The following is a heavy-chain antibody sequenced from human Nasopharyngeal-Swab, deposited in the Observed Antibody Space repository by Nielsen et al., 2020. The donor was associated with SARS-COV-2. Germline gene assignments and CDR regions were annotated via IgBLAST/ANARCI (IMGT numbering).Heavy chain of an antibody. J-gene: IGHJ2*01. Sequence: GESLKISCAASGFTFDNYAMSWVRQAPGKGPEWVSAISGSGGRTYFADSVKGRFTISRDNSKNTLDLQMNSLRAEDTAVYYCARVDRITIFGVAPWAHWYFDLWGRGTLVTVSS. CDR2: ISGSGGRT. D-gene: IGHD3-3*01. CDR3: ARVDRITIFGVAPWAHWYFDL. CDR1: GFTFDNYA. V-gene: IGHV3-23*01.